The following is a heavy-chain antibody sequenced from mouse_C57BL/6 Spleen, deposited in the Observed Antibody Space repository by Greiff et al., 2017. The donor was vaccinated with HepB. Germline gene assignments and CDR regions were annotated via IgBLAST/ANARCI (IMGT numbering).Heavy chain of an antibody. CDR2: IDPEDGET. CDR3: ARERQLRLPLDY. J-gene: IGHJ4*01. Sequence: EVQLQQSGAELVKPGASVKLSCTASGFNIKDYYMHWVKQRTEQGLEWIGRIDPEDGETKYATKFQGKATITADTSYNTAYLQLSSLTSEDTAVYYGARERQLRLPLDYWGQGTSVTVSS. D-gene: IGHD3-2*02. CDR1: GFNIKDYY. V-gene: IGHV14-2*01.